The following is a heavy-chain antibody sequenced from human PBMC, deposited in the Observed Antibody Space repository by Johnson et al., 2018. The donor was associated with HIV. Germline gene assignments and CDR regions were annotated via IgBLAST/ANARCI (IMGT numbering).Heavy chain of an antibody. CDR1: GFTFSSYA. CDR2: ISYDGSNK. D-gene: IGHD6-13*01. Sequence: QEQLVESGGGVVQPGRSLRLSCAASGFTFSSYAMHWVRQAPGKGLEWVAVISYDGSNKYYADSVKGRFTISRDNSKNTLYLQMNSLRAEDTAVYYCAKGYSSSWYVAFDIWGQGTKVTVSS. CDR3: AKGYSSSWYVAFDI. J-gene: IGHJ3*02. V-gene: IGHV3-30*04.